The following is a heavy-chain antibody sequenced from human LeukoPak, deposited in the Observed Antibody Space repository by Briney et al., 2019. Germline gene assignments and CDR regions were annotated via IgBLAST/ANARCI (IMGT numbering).Heavy chain of an antibody. J-gene: IGHJ4*02. CDR1: GFTFSSYS. D-gene: IGHD4-23*01. CDR2: ISSSSSTI. CDR3: AREGRLSTVAPDFDY. V-gene: IGHV3-48*01. Sequence: PGGSLRLSCAASGFTFSSYSMNWVRQAPGKGLEWVSYISSSSSTIYYADSVKGRFTISRDNAKNSLYLQMNSLRAEDTAVYYCAREGRLSTVAPDFDYWGQGTLVTVSS.